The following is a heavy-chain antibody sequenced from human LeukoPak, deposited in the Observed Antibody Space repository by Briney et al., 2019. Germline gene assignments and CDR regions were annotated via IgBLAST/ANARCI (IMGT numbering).Heavy chain of an antibody. CDR2: ISGSGGST. D-gene: IGHD6-19*01. J-gene: IGHJ4*02. V-gene: IGHV3-23*01. CDR3: AKGPFSSGWGYFDY. Sequence: GGSLRLSCAASGFTFSNYGISRVRQAPGKGLEWVSAISGSGGSTYYADSVKGRFTISRDNSKNTLYLQMNSLRAEDTAVYYCAKGPFSSGWGYFDYWGQGTLVTVSS. CDR1: GFTFSNYG.